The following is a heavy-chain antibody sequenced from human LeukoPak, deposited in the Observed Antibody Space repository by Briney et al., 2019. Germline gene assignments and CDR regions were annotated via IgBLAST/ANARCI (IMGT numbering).Heavy chain of an antibody. V-gene: IGHV3-33*08. CDR1: GFTFSRYG. J-gene: IGHJ4*02. D-gene: IGHD6-19*01. CDR3: ARDKGASGWYGDY. CDR2: IWYDGSNQ. Sequence: GRSLRLSCEASGFTFSRYGMHWVRQAPGKGLEWVAIIWYDGSNQYYADSVKGRFTISKDNSKNTLYLQMDSLRVEDTAIYYCARDKGASGWYGDYWGQGTLVTVSS.